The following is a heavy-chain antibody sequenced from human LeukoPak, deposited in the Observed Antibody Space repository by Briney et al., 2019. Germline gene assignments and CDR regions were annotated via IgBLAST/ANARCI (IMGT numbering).Heavy chain of an antibody. CDR1: GGTFSSYA. J-gene: IGHJ6*03. CDR2: IIPIFGTA. CDR3: ASGDDYSNYEPYYYYMDV. D-gene: IGHD4-11*01. V-gene: IGHV1-69*05. Sequence: ASVKVSCKASGGTFSSYAISWVRQAPGQGLEWMGGIIPIFGTANYAQKFQGRVTITTDESTSTAYMELSSLRSEDTAVYYCASGDDYSNYEPYYYYMDVWGKGTTVTVSS.